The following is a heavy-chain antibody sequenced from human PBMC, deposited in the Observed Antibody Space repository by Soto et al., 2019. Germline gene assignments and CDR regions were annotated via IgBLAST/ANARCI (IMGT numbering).Heavy chain of an antibody. CDR2: ISSGSSYI. V-gene: IGHV3-21*02. D-gene: IGHD3-10*01. Sequence: DVQLEESGGGLVKPGGSLRLSCVASEFTFSVYSMNWVRQAPGKGLEWVSSISSGSSYIYYADSVKGRFTISRDNYKSSLLVHMNGLRVDDTAVYYCTRVRVKIRGGYYHYYGMVVWGQGTKVTVSS. CDR3: TRVRVKIRGGYYHYYGMVV. CDR1: EFTFSVYS. J-gene: IGHJ6*02.